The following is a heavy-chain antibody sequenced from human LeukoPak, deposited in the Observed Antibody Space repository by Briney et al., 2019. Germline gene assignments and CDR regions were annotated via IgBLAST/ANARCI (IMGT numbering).Heavy chain of an antibody. V-gene: IGHV3-30*02. J-gene: IGHJ4*02. CDR2: IRYDGSNK. D-gene: IGHD5-24*01. CDR1: GFTFSSYG. CDR3: ARGGYGYNFFDY. Sequence: GGSLRLSCGASGFTFSSYGMHWVRQAPGKGLEWVAFIRYDGSNKYYADSVKGRFTISRDNSKNTLYLQMNSLRAEDTAVYYCARGGYGYNFFDYWGQGTLVTVSS.